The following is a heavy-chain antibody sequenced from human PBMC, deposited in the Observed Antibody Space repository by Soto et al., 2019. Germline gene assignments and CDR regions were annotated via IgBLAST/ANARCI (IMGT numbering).Heavy chain of an antibody. D-gene: IGHD3-3*01. J-gene: IGHJ5*02. V-gene: IGHV2-26*01. CDR3: ARWTKYAYYDFWSGSWFDP. CDR1: GFSLSNARMG. CDR2: IFSNDEK. Sequence: SGPTLVNPTETLTLTCTVSGFSLSNARMGVSWIRQPPGKALEWLAHIFSNDEKSYSTSLKSRLTISKDTSKSQVVLIMTNMDPLDTATYYCARWTKYAYYDFWSGSWFDPWGQGTLVTVSS.